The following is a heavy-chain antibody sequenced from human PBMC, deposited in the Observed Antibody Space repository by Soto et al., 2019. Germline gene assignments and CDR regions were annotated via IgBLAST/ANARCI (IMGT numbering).Heavy chain of an antibody. CDR3: ATRYIYYGSGSYYNTANNWFDP. V-gene: IGHV4-39*01. J-gene: IGHJ5*02. CDR2: IYYSGST. Sequence: SETLSLTCTVSGGSISSSSYYWGWIRQPPGKGLEWIGSIYYSGSTYYNPSLKSRVTISVDTSKNQFSLKLSSVTAADTAVYYCATRYIYYGSGSYYNTANNWFDPWGQGTLVTISS. D-gene: IGHD3-10*01. CDR1: GGSISSSSYY.